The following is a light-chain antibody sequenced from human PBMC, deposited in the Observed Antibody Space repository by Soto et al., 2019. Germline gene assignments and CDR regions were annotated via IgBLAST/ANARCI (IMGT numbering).Light chain of an antibody. CDR1: QSISSW. CDR3: QQYNSIYAT. CDR2: DAS. J-gene: IGKJ1*01. V-gene: IGKV1-5*01. Sequence: IQMTPSSSTLSASVGDRVTITCRASQSISSWLAWYQQKPGKAPKLLIYDASSLESGVPSRFSGSGSGTEFTLTISSLQPDDFATYYCQQYNSIYATFDQGTKVDIK.